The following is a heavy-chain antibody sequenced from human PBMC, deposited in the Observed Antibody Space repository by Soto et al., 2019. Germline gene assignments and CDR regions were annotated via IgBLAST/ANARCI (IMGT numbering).Heavy chain of an antibody. CDR2: ISGDGSST. CDR3: AMCLPGTYGGFEL. CDR1: EFTFRSYW. D-gene: IGHD1-7*01. J-gene: IGHJ3*01. V-gene: IGHV3-74*01. Sequence: EAQLVDCGGGLVQPGGSLRLSCAASEFTFRSYWMHWVRQSPGKGLVWVSRISGDGSSTNYADSVKGRFTISRDNAKNTVYLQIDTLRAEDTAVYYCAMCLPGTYGGFELWGQGRMVTVSS.